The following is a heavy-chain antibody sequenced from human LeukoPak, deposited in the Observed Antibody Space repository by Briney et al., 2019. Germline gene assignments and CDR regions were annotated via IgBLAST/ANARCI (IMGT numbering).Heavy chain of an antibody. Sequence: SETLSLTCTVSGGSISSSSYYWGWIRQPPGKGLEWIGSIYYSGSTYYNPSLKSRVTISVDTSKNQFSLKLGSVTATDTAVYYCARYNEYCSSTSCYLNWFDPWGQGTLVTVSS. CDR3: ARYNEYCSSTSCYLNWFDP. J-gene: IGHJ5*02. D-gene: IGHD2-2*01. CDR1: GGSISSSSYY. CDR2: IYYSGST. V-gene: IGHV4-39*01.